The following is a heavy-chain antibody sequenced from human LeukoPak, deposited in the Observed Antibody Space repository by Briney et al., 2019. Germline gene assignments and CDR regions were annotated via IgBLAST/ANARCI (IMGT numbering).Heavy chain of an antibody. V-gene: IGHV3-23*01. J-gene: IGHJ4*02. CDR3: GEGH. Sequence: PGGSLRLSCAPSGFIFSIFAMIWARQAPGKGLEWDSDISGSGDKAHYADSVKGRFTISRDNSKSVLYMQLNNLRLEDTAVYYCGEGHWGRGTLVTVSS. CDR1: GFIFSIFA. CDR2: ISGSGDKA.